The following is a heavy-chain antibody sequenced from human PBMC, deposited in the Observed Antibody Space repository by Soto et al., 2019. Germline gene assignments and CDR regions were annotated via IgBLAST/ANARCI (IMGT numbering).Heavy chain of an antibody. J-gene: IGHJ3*02. CDR3: ARHHFYYDSSGLDAFDI. CDR2: IYPGDSDT. Sequence: PGESLKISCKGSGYSFTSYWIGWVRQMPGKGLEWMGIIYPGDSDTRYSPSFQGQVTISADKSISTAYLQWSSLKASDTAMYYCARHHFYYDSSGLDAFDIWGQGTMVTVSS. CDR1: GYSFTSYW. V-gene: IGHV5-51*01. D-gene: IGHD3-22*01.